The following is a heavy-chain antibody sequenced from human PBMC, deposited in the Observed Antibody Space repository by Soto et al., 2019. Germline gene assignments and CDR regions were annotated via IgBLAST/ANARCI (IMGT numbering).Heavy chain of an antibody. J-gene: IGHJ4*02. CDR3: AKGRRAGGNYGFYSDF. CDR1: GFTFSSYG. D-gene: IGHD1-7*01. CDR2: SSATGAGT. Sequence: EVQLLESGGGLVQPGGSLRLSCAASGFTFSSYGMTWVRQAPGKGLEWVSFSSATGAGTYYADSVKGRFTISRDNSKNTLYLQMAGLGADDTAVYYCAKGRRAGGNYGFYSDFWGQGALVIVSS. V-gene: IGHV3-23*01.